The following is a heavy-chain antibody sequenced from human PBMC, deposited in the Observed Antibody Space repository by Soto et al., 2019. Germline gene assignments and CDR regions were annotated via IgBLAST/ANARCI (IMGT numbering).Heavy chain of an antibody. V-gene: IGHV3-21*01. Sequence: GGSLRLSCAASGFTFSNYAMNWVRQTQERGLEWVSSISSTSSYTHYADSVKGRFTISRDNANNSLFLQMNSLRAEDTAVYYCARDLALAGNYWGQGALVTVSS. J-gene: IGHJ4*02. CDR3: ARDLALAGNY. CDR2: ISSTSSYT. D-gene: IGHD6-19*01. CDR1: GFTFSNYA.